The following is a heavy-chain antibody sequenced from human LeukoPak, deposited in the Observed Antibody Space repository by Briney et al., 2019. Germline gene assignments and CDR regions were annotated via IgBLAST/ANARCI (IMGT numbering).Heavy chain of an antibody. Sequence: GGSLRLSCAASGFPFSSYTMNWVRQAPGRGLEWVSYMSFSGSTKYYADSVKGRFTISRDNAKNSLYLQVNSLRAEDTAVYYCARGYSSYYPDAFDIWGQGTMVTVSS. CDR2: MSFSGSTK. J-gene: IGHJ3*02. V-gene: IGHV3-48*04. D-gene: IGHD5-12*01. CDR1: GFPFSSYT. CDR3: ARGYSSYYPDAFDI.